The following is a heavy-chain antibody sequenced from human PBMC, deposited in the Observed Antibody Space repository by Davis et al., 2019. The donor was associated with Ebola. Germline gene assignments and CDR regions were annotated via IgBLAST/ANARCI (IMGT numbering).Heavy chain of an antibody. CDR3: AKGGYCSGGSCYAYYYYGMDV. D-gene: IGHD2-15*01. CDR2: ISWNRGSI. V-gene: IGHV3-9*01. Sequence: GGSLRLSCAASGFTFNDYAMHWVRQAPGQGLEWVSGISWNRGSIGYADSVKGRFTISRDNAKNSLYLQMNSLRAEDTALYYCAKGGYCSGGSCYAYYYYGMDVWGKGTTVTVSS. CDR1: GFTFNDYA. J-gene: IGHJ6*04.